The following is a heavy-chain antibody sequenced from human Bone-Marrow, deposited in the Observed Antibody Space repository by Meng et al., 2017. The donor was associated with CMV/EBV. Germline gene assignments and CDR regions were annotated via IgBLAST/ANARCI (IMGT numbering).Heavy chain of an antibody. V-gene: IGHV4-4*02. CDR2: IYHSGST. CDR1: GGAISSSNW. D-gene: IGHD4-17*01. J-gene: IGHJ4*02. Sequence: AVSGGAISSSNWCSWVRQPPGKGLEWIGEIYHSGSTNYNPSLKSRVTISVDKSKNQFSLKLSSVTAADTAVYYCARSTDYGDYYFDYWGQGTLVTVSS. CDR3: ARSTDYGDYYFDY.